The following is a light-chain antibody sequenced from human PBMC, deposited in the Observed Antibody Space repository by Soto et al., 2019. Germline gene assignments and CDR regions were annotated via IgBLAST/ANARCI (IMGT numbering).Light chain of an antibody. CDR2: DAS. CDR1: QDIKYY. Sequence: DIQMTQSPSSLSASVGDRVTITCQASQDIKYYLNWYQHRPGKAPELLIYDASNLEAGVPSRFSGSGSGTDFTFTISSLQPEDIATYYCQQSYSTPGWTFGQGTKVDIK. J-gene: IGKJ1*01. CDR3: QQSYSTPGWT. V-gene: IGKV1-33*01.